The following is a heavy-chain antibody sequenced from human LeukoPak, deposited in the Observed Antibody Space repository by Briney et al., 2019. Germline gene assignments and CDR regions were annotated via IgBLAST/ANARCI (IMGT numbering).Heavy chain of an antibody. CDR3: VRGIRDYYGLDY. D-gene: IGHD3-22*01. CDR2: INPDGTTT. Sequence: GGSLRLSCVASEFTFSSYWMHWVRQTPGKGLVWASHINPDGTTTNYADSVKGRFTISRDNAKNTLYLQMNSLRAEDTAVYYCVRGIRDYYGLDYWGQGTLVTVSS. V-gene: IGHV3-74*01. CDR1: EFTFSSYW. J-gene: IGHJ4*02.